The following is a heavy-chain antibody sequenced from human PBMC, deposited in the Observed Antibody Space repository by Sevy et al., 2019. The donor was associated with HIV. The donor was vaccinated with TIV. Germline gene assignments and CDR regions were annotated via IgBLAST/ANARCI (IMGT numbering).Heavy chain of an antibody. J-gene: IGHJ4*02. D-gene: IGHD2-15*01. CDR1: GGSISSSNYC. CDR3: ATRTSREYCSGGSCFVAFDY. Sequence: SETLSLTYTVSGGSISSSNYCWGWIRQPPRKGLEWIGSMYYSGSTYYNPSLKSRVTISVDTSKNHLSLKVTSVTAEDTAVYYCATRTSREYCSGGSCFVAFDYWGQGTLVTVSS. V-gene: IGHV4-39*02. CDR2: MYYSGST.